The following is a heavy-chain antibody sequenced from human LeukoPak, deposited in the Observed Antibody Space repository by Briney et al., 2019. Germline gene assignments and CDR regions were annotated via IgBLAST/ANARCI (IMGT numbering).Heavy chain of an antibody. CDR3: ARARVIPASFDD. CDR1: GGSITFGSYY. J-gene: IGHJ4*02. V-gene: IGHV4-61*02. Sequence: SETLSLTCTVSGGSITFGSYYWTWIRQPAGDGLEWIGCIYTSGRTFYNPSLKSRVTISMDTSMNQFSLRLNSVTAADTAVYYCARARVIPASFDDWGQGTLVTVSS. CDR2: IYTSGRT.